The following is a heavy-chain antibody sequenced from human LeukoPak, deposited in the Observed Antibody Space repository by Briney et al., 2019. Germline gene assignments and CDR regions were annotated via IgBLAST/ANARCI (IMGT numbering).Heavy chain of an antibody. J-gene: IGHJ4*02. CDR3: AKDREGRLGHCSGGSCDYFDY. D-gene: IGHD2-15*01. CDR2: IRYDGSNK. Sequence: PGGSLRLSCAASGFTFSSYGMHWVRQAPGKGLEWVVFIRYDGSNKYYADSVKGRFTISRDNSKNTLYLQMNSLRAEDTAVYYCAKDREGRLGHCSGGSCDYFDYWGQGTLVTVSS. CDR1: GFTFSSYG. V-gene: IGHV3-30*02.